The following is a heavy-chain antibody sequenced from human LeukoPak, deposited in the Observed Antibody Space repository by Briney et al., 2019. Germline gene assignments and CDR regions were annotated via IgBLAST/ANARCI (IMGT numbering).Heavy chain of an antibody. CDR3: ANDRVSCSTTSCSNGFDY. V-gene: IGHV3-7*01. Sequence: PGGSLRLSCAASGFTFSSYWMSWVRQAPGKGLEWVANIKQDGSEKYYVDSVKGRFTISRDNAKNSLYLQMNSLRAEDTAVYYCANDRVSCSTTSCSNGFDYWGQGTLVTVSS. D-gene: IGHD2-2*01. J-gene: IGHJ4*02. CDR2: IKQDGSEK. CDR1: GFTFSSYW.